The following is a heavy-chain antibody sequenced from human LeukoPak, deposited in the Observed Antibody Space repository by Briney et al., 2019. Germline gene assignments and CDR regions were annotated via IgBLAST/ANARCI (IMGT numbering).Heavy chain of an antibody. V-gene: IGHV3-21*04. J-gene: IGHJ6*02. Sequence: PGGSLRLSCAASGFTFSSYTMNWVRQAPGKGLEWVSSISSSSDDIYYADSVKGRFTISRDNAKNPVYLQMNNLRAEDTALYYCAKDNKYQERYDYYGLHVWGQGTSVTVSS. CDR1: GFTFSSYT. CDR3: AKDNKYQERYDYYGLHV. CDR2: ISSSSDDI. D-gene: IGHD2-2*01.